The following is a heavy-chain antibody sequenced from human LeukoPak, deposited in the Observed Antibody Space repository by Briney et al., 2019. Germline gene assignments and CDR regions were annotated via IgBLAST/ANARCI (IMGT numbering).Heavy chain of an antibody. Sequence: RASVKVSCKASGYTFTSYDFNWLRQATGQGPEWMGWMNPNSGATGYAQKFQGRITMTRNTSISTAYMELSSLRSEDTAVYYCARGKYYGSGSPYYYYGMDVWGQGTTVTVSS. V-gene: IGHV1-8*01. D-gene: IGHD3-10*01. J-gene: IGHJ6*02. CDR3: ARGKYYGSGSPYYYYGMDV. CDR1: GYTFTSYD. CDR2: MNPNSGAT.